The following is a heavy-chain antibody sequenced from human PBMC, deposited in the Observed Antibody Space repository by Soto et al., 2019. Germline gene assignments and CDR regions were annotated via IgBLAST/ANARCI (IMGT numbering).Heavy chain of an antibody. CDR1: GYTFTSYD. J-gene: IGHJ6*03. CDR2: MNPNSGNT. D-gene: IGHD2-2*01. Sequence: SVKVSCKASGYTFTSYDINWVRLATGQGLEWMGWMNPNSGNTGYAQKFQGRVTMTRNTSISTAYMELSSLRSEDTAVYYCARGPSTDIVVVPAASYYYYYYMDVWGKGTTVTVSS. V-gene: IGHV1-8*01. CDR3: ARGPSTDIVVVPAASYYYYYYMDV.